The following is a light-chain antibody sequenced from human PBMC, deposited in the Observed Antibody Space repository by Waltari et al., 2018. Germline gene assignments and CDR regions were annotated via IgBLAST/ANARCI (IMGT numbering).Light chain of an antibody. CDR1: SSDVGGYNS. Sequence: QSALTQPRSVSGSPGQSVTISCTGTSSDVGGYNSVSWYQQHPGKAPKLMMYDVSKRPSGVPDRFSASKSGNTASLTISGLQAEDEADYYCCSYAGSYTWVFGGGTKLTVL. CDR2: DVS. V-gene: IGLV2-11*01. J-gene: IGLJ3*02. CDR3: CSYAGSYTWV.